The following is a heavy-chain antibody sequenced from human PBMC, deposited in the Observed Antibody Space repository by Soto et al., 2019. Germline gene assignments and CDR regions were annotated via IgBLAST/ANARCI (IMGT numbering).Heavy chain of an antibody. D-gene: IGHD6-13*01. CDR3: ARDGTDHDAFAI. CDR1: GFTFSSYA. Sequence: GGSLRLSCAASGFTFSSYAMHWVRQAPGKGLEWVAVISYDGSNKYYADSVKGRFTISRDNSKNTLYLQMNSLRAEDTAVYYCARDGTDHDAFAIWGQGTMVTVS. J-gene: IGHJ3*02. CDR2: ISYDGSNK. V-gene: IGHV3-30-3*01.